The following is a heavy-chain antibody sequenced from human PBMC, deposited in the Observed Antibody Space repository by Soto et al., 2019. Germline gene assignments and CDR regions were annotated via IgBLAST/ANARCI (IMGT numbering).Heavy chain of an antibody. J-gene: IGHJ4*02. CDR3: ARAQMVATIKYFDY. D-gene: IGHD5-12*01. V-gene: IGHV6-1*01. Sequence: PSRGLEWLGRTYCRSECYNDYAVSVKSRININPDTSKNQFSLHLNFVTAADTAVYYCARAQMVATIKYFDYWGQGTLVTVSS. CDR2: TYCRSECYN.